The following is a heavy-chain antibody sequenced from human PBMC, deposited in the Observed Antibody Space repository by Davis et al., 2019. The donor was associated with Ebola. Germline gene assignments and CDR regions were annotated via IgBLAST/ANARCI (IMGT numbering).Heavy chain of an antibody. J-gene: IGHJ1*01. V-gene: IGHV3-23*01. CDR3: ATDPNSYPGY. CDR2: ISGSGGST. Sequence: PGGSLRLSCAASGFTFSSYAMSWVRQAPGKGLEWVSAISGSGGSTYYADSVKGRFTISRDNARNSLYLQMNSLTAEDTAVYFCATDPNSYPGYWGQGTLVTVSS. CDR1: GFTFSSYA. D-gene: IGHD4-23*01.